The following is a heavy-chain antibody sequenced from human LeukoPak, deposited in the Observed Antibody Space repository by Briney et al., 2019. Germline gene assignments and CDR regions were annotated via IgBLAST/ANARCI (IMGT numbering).Heavy chain of an antibody. CDR2: ISWNSGSI. CDR1: GFTFSSYA. J-gene: IGHJ4*02. CDR3: AKDPNSYSSGWYHY. D-gene: IGHD6-19*01. V-gene: IGHV3-9*01. Sequence: PGGSLRLSCAASGFTFSSYAMSWVRQAPGKGLEWVSGISWNSGSIGYADSVKGRFTISRDNAKNSLYLQMNSLRAEDTALYYCAKDPNSYSSGWYHYWGQGTLVTVSS.